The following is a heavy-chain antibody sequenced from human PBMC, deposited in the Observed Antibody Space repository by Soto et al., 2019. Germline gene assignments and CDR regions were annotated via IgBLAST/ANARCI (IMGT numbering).Heavy chain of an antibody. J-gene: IGHJ3*02. V-gene: IGHV3-21*01. CDR1: GFTFSSYS. Sequence: PGGSLRLSCAASGFTFSSYSMNWVRQAPGKGLEWVSSISSSSSYIYYADSVKGRFTISRDNAKNSLYLQMNSLRAEDTAVYYCARDEEYQLNGVPDAAFDIWGQGTMVTVSS. CDR3: ARDEEYQLNGVPDAAFDI. D-gene: IGHD2-2*01. CDR2: ISSSSSYI.